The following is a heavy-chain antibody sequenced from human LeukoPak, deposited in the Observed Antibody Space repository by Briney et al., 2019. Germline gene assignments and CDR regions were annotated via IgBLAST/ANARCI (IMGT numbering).Heavy chain of an antibody. V-gene: IGHV4-4*07. CDR1: GGSISSYY. CDR3: ANGPPYYYDSSGYSPEFDY. CDR2: IYTSGST. Sequence: SETLSLTCTVSGGSISSYYWSWIRQPAGKGLEWIGRIYTSGSTNYNPSLKSRVTMSVDTSKNQFSLKLSSVTAADTAVYYCANGPPYYYDSSGYSPEFDYWGQGTLVTVSS. J-gene: IGHJ4*02. D-gene: IGHD3-22*01.